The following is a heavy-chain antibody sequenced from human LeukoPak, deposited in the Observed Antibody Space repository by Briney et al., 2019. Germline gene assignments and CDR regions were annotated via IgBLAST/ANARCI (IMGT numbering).Heavy chain of an antibody. J-gene: IGHJ1*01. CDR2: ITNSGTTI. D-gene: IGHD3-9*01. Sequence: PGGSLRLSCAASGFTFTDYYMSWIRQAPGKGLEWVSYITNSGTTIYYADSVKGRFTISRDNAKNSLYLQMNSLSAEDTAVYYCARDGHYDILTGYFQDWGQGTLVTVSS. V-gene: IGHV3-11*01. CDR3: ARDGHYDILTGYFQD. CDR1: GFTFTDYY.